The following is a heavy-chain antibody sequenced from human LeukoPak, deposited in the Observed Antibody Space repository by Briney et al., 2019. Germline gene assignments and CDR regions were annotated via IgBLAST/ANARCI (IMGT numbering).Heavy chain of an antibody. V-gene: IGHV3-7*01. D-gene: IGHD4-11*01. J-gene: IGHJ6*03. CDR1: GFTFSSYA. CDR3: ARDDYSNSLYYYYMDV. Sequence: GGSLRLSCAASGFTFSSYAMSWVRQAPGKGLEWVANIKQDGSEKYYVDSVKGRFTISRDNAKNSLYLQMNSLRAEDTAVYYCARDDYSNSLYYYYMDVWGKGTTVTVSS. CDR2: IKQDGSEK.